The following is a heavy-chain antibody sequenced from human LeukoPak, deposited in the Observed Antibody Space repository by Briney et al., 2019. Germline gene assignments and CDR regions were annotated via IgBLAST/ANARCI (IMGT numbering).Heavy chain of an antibody. V-gene: IGHV3-30*04. CDR1: GFTFSSYA. CDR2: ISYDGSNK. D-gene: IGHD5-18*01. Sequence: PGGSLRLSCAASGFTFSSYAMHWVRQAPGKGLEWVAVISYDGSNKYYADSVKGRFTISRDNSKNTLYLQMNSLRAEDTAVYYCAKDSSYRGGRYSYGDYWGQGTLVTVSS. CDR3: AKDSSYRGGRYSYGDY. J-gene: IGHJ4*02.